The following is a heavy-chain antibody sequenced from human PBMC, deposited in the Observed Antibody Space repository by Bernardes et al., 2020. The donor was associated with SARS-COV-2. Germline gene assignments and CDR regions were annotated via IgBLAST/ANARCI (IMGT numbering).Heavy chain of an antibody. J-gene: IGHJ3*02. CDR1: GYTFSGYY. V-gene: IGHV1-2*02. CDR2: INPNGGGT. CDR3: ARPLRVRDASNI. Sequence: ASVKVSCKASGYTFSGYYIHWVRQAPGQGLEWMGWINPNGGGTNYAHKFQGRVTLTMDTSISTAYMELNSLRSDDTAMYYCARPLRVRDASNIWGQGTMVTVSS.